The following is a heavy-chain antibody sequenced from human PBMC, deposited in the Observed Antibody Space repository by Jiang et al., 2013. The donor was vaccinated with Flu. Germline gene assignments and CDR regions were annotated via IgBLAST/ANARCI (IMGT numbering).Heavy chain of an antibody. D-gene: IGHD2-15*01. Sequence: TSYDINWVRQATGQGLEWMGWMNPNSGNTGYAQKFQGRVTMTRNTSISTAYMELSSLRSEDTAVYYCAKEDGYCSGGSCYFDPWGQGTLVTVSS. CDR2: MNPNSGNT. J-gene: IGHJ5*02. CDR1: TSYD. V-gene: IGHV1-8*01. CDR3: AKEDGYCSGGSCYFDP.